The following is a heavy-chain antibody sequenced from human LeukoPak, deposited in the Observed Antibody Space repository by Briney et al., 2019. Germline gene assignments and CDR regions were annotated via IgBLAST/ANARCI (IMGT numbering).Heavy chain of an antibody. D-gene: IGHD5-18*01. Sequence: GGSLRLSCAASGFTFSDYYMSRIRQAPGKGLEWVSSTFQGGGEIHYADSVRGRFTISRDNSRSTLFLQMNSLRGEDTAIYYCATYRQVMLPFESWGQGTLVTVSS. J-gene: IGHJ4*02. V-gene: IGHV3-11*01. CDR3: ATYRQVMLPFES. CDR1: GFTFSDYY. CDR2: TFQGGGEI.